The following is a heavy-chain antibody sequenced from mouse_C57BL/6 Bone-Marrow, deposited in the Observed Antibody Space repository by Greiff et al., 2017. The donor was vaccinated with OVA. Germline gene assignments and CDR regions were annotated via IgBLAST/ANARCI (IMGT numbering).Heavy chain of an antibody. CDR2: IDPSDSYT. CDR3: ARSYLDWYFDV. CDR1: GYTFTSYW. V-gene: IGHV1-50*01. Sequence: QVHVKQPGAELVKPGASVKLSCKASGYTFTSYWMQWVKQRPGQGLEWIGEIDPSDSYTNYNQKFKGKATLTVDTSSSTAYMQLSSLTSEDSAVYYCARSYLDWYFDVWGTGTTVTVSS. D-gene: IGHD1-1*01. J-gene: IGHJ1*03.